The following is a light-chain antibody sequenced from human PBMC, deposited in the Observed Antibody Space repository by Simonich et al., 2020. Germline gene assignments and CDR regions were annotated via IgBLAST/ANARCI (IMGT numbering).Light chain of an antibody. J-gene: IGKJ3*01. CDR1: QSVLYNSNNKNY. CDR2: WAS. CDR3: QQYYSTPFT. V-gene: IGKV4-1*01. Sequence: DIVMTQSPDSLAVSLGERATINCKSSQSVLYNSNNKNYLAWYQQKPGQPPKLLIYWASTRESGVPDRFSGSGSGTDFTLTISSLQAEDVAVYYCQQYYSTPFTFGPGNKVISN.